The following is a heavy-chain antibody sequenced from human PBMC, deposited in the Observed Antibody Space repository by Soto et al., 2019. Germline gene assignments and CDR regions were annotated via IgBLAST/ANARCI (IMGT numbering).Heavy chain of an antibody. J-gene: IGHJ4*02. V-gene: IGHV3-33*01. CDR2: IWYDGSYK. CDR3: ESSGNYYRLHSFDY. D-gene: IGHD3-10*01. Sequence: QVQLVESGGGVVQPGRSLRLSCAASGFTFSSYGMHWVRQAPGKGLEWVAVIWYDGSYKFYADSVKGRFTISRDNSKNTLFLQMNSLRAEDTAVYYCESSGNYYRLHSFDYWGQGTLVTVSS. CDR1: GFTFSSYG.